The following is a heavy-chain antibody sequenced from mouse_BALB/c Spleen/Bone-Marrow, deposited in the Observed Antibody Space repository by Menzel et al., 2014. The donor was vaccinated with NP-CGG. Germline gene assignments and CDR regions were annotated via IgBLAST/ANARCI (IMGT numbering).Heavy chain of an antibody. V-gene: IGHV1-7*01. CDR3: AREYYGSIGYLDV. CDR1: GYNFTSYW. Sequence: VHLVESGAELAKPGASVKMSCKASGYNFTSYWMHWVKQRPGQGLEWIGYVNPSTGYTEYNQKFKDKATLTADKSSSTAYMQLSSLTSEDSAVYYCAREYYGSIGYLDVWGAGTTVTVSS. CDR2: VNPSTGYT. D-gene: IGHD1-1*01. J-gene: IGHJ1*01.